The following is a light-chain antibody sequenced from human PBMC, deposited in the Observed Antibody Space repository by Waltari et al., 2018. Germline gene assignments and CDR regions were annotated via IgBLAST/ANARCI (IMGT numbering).Light chain of an antibody. CDR1: QSVSYNSDNKNF. Sequence: DIVMTQSPDSLAVSLGERATINCKSSQSVSYNSDNKNFLAWYQQKPGQPPKLLIYWASTRASGVPDRFSGSGSGTEFTLTISSVQAEDVAIYYCQQFYNPLFIFGPGTKVVIK. V-gene: IGKV4-1*01. CDR3: QQFYNPLFI. CDR2: WAS. J-gene: IGKJ3*01.